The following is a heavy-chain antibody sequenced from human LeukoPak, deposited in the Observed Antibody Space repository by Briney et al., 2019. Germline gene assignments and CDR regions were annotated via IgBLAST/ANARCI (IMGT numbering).Heavy chain of an antibody. CDR2: ISAYNGNT. D-gene: IGHD3-16*01. V-gene: IGHV1-18*01. J-gene: IGHJ4*02. Sequence: ASVKVSFKASGYTFTSYGISWVRQAPGQGLEWMGWISAYNGNTNYAQKLQGRVTMTTDTSTSTVYMELSSLRSEDTAVYYCARGVTLGDFYDYVWGSAFDYWGQGTLVTVSS. CDR3: ARGVTLGDFYDYVWGSAFDY. CDR1: GYTFTSYG.